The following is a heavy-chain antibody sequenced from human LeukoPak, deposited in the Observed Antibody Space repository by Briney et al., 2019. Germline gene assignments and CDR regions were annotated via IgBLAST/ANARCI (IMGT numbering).Heavy chain of an antibody. CDR1: GGSISSYY. CDR3: ASQVNDAFDI. Sequence: PSETLSLTCTISGGSISSYYWSWIRQPPGKGLEWIGYIYYSGSTNYNPSLKSRVTISVDTSKNQFSLKLSSVTAADTAVYYCASQVNDAFDIWGQGTMVTVSS. CDR2: IYYSGST. J-gene: IGHJ3*02. V-gene: IGHV4-59*01.